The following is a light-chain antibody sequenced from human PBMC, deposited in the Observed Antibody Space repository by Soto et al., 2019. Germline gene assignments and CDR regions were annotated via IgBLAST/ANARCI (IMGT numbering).Light chain of an antibody. CDR2: SNN. J-gene: IGLJ2*01. CDR3: AAWDDSLNGHVV. V-gene: IGLV1-44*01. Sequence: QSVLTQPPSASGTPGQRVTISCSGSSSNIGSNIVNWYQQLPGTAPKLLIYSNNQRPSGVPDRFSGSKSGTSASLAISVLQSEDEADYYCAAWDDSLNGHVVFGGGTKLTVL. CDR1: SSNIGSNI.